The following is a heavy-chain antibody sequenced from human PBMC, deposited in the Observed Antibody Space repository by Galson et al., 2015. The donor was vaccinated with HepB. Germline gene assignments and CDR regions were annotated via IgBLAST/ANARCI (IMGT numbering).Heavy chain of an antibody. V-gene: IGHV3-23*01. D-gene: IGHD5-18*01. CDR2: ISGSGGST. CDR1: GFTFSSYA. CDR3: AKDRRGYSYGPYYFDY. Sequence: SLRLSCAASGFTFSSYAMSWVRQAPGKGLEWVSAISGSGGSTYYADSVKGRFTISRDNSKNTLYLQMNSLRAEDTAVYYCAKDRRGYSYGPYYFDYWGQGTLVTVSS. J-gene: IGHJ4*02.